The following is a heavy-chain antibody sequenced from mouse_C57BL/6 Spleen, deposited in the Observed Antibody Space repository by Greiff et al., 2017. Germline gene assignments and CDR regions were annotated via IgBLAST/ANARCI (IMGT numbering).Heavy chain of an antibody. Sequence: QVQLQQPGAELVKPGASVKMSCKASGYTFTSYWLTWVKQRPGQGLEWIGDIYPGSGSTNYNEKFKSKATLTVDTSSSTAYMQLSSLTSEDSAVYYCAREEIYYGSSYAMDYWGQGTSVTVSS. D-gene: IGHD1-1*01. CDR3: AREEIYYGSSYAMDY. V-gene: IGHV1-55*01. J-gene: IGHJ4*01. CDR2: IYPGSGST. CDR1: GYTFTSYW.